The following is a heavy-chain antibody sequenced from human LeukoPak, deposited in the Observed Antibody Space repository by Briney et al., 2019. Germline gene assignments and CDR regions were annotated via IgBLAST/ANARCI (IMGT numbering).Heavy chain of an antibody. CDR2: IYYSGST. CDR1: GGSISSYY. D-gene: IGHD4-23*01. J-gene: IGHJ4*02. V-gene: IGHV4-59*01. Sequence: PSETLSLTCTVSGGSISSYYWSWIRQPPGKGLEWIGYIYYSGSTNYNPSLKSRVTISVDTSKNQFSLKLSSVTAADTAVYYCARERARYGGFGYWGQGTLVTISS. CDR3: ARERARYGGFGY.